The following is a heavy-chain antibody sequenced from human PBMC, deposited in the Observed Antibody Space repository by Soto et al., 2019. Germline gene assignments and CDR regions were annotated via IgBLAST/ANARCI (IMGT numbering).Heavy chain of an antibody. CDR1: GFTFSSCV. CDR3: AKGASTHDVSNDFGN. Sequence: EVQLLESGGGLVQPGGSLRLSCAASGFTFSSCVMTWVRQAPGKGLEWVSGIIGSGGSTYYVDSVKGRFTISRDNSKNTLYLQMSSLRPEDTAVYYCAKGASTHDVSNDFGNWGQGTLVTVSS. V-gene: IGHV3-23*01. CDR2: IIGSGGST. D-gene: IGHD2-15*01. J-gene: IGHJ4*02.